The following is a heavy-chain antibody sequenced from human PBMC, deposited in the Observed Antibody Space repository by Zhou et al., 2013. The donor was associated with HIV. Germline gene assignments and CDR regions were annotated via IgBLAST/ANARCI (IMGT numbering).Heavy chain of an antibody. J-gene: IGHJ4*02. CDR1: GYTFTSYG. D-gene: IGHD1-26*01. CDR3: ARDLGGSYKPFDF. CDR2: ISVYNGKT. Sequence: QVQLVQSGAEVKKPGASVKVSCKASGYTFTSYGISWVRQAPGQGLEWMGRISVYNGKTNYAQKVQDRVTMTADTSTSTSYLELRSLKSDDTAVYYCARDLGGSYKPFDFWGQGTLVTVSS. V-gene: IGHV1-18*01.